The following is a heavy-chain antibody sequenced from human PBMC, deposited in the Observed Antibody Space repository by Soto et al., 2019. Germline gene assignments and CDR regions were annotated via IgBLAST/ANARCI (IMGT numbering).Heavy chain of an antibody. Sequence: QLTLKESGPTLVEPTQTLTLTCTFSGFSLSSTRMAVGWFRGPQGKALEWLALIYWDDDKRYSPFPKSRLTITKYTTKIQVVLTMPNVDHVDTAYCYVAQFVVAGLGYYFDYWGQGTLVTVSS. J-gene: IGHJ4*02. V-gene: IGHV2-5*02. CDR2: IYWDDDK. CDR3: AQFVVAGLGYYFDY. D-gene: IGHD6-19*01. CDR1: GFSLSSTRMA.